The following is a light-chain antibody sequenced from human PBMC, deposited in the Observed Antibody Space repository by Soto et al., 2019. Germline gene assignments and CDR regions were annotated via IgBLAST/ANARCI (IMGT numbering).Light chain of an antibody. J-gene: IGLJ1*01. CDR2: GVT. CDR3: SSYTNTSAPG. Sequence: QSVLTQPASVSGTPGQSITIFCTGINSDVGGYNYVSWYHQHPGKAPKLIIYGVTNRPSGVSDRFSCTKSAYTASLTISGLRAEHYAEYYCSSYTNTSAPGFGTGTKVTVL. CDR1: NSDVGGYNY. V-gene: IGLV2-14*01.